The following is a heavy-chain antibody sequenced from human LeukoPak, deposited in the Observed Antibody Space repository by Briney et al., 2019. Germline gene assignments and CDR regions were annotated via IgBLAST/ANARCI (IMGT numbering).Heavy chain of an antibody. CDR1: RFTFSSYW. V-gene: IGHV3-7*01. D-gene: IGHD3-22*01. J-gene: IGHJ4*02. Sequence: GGSLRLSCAASRFTFSSYWMSWVRQAPGKGLEWVANIKQDGSEKYYVDSVKGRFTISRDNAKNSLYLEMNSLRAEDTAVYYCARDKGQYYFDSSGYYAYWGQGTLVTVSS. CDR2: IKQDGSEK. CDR3: ARDKGQYYFDSSGYYAY.